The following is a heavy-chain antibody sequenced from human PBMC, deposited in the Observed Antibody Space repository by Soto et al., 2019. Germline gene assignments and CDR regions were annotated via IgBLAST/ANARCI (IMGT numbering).Heavy chain of an antibody. D-gene: IGHD2-8*02. CDR2: ISSDGNTQ. CDR3: TGQIASGH. Sequence: QVQLVESGGGVVQPGRSLRLSCAASGFTFSNSGMHWVRQAPGKGLEWVAVISSDGNTQFYADSVKGRFSISRDNSKNTLYLDMNSLRADEAAVYYFTGQIASGHWGQGTLVTVSS. V-gene: IGHV3-30*03. CDR1: GFTFSNSG. J-gene: IGHJ4*02.